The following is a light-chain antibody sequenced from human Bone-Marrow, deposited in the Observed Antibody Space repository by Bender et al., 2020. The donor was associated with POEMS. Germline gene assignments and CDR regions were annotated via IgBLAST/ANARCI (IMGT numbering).Light chain of an antibody. J-gene: IGLJ1*01. CDR1: SSDVGGYDY. CDR2: AVS. CDR3: CSFTSSSTLV. Sequence: QSALTQPASVSGSPGQSITISCTGTSSDVGGYDYVSWYQHHPGKAPKLIVYAVSNRPSGVSSRFSGSSKSDNTASLTISGLQADDEADYYCCSFTSSSTLVFGTGTKVTVL. V-gene: IGLV2-14*03.